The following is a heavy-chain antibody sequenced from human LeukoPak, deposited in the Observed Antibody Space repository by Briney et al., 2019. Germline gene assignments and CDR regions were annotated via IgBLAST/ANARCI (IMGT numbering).Heavy chain of an antibody. CDR1: GFAVSSNY. J-gene: IGHJ4*02. V-gene: IGHV3-53*01. D-gene: IGHD1-26*01. CDR2: IYSGGST. Sequence: GGSLRLSCAASGFAVSSNYMSWVRQAPGKGLEWVSVIYSGGSTYYADSVKGRFTISRDNSKNTLYFQMNSLRAEDTAVYYCAREGGGSFGRSYYFDYWGQGTLVTVSS. CDR3: AREGGGSFGRSYYFDY.